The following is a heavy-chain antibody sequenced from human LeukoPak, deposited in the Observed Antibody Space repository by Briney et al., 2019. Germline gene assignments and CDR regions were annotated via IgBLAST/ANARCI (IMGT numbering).Heavy chain of an antibody. CDR1: GFTFSSYA. D-gene: IGHD2-2*01. J-gene: IGHJ4*02. V-gene: IGHV3-23*01. CDR2: ISGSGGST. CDR3: AKNYLSIVVVPTNY. Sequence: GESLKISCAASGFTFSSYAMSWVRQAPGKGLEWVSAISGSGGSTYYADSVKGRFTISRDNSKNTLYLQMNSLRAEDTAVYYCAKNYLSIVVVPTNYWGQGTLVTVSS.